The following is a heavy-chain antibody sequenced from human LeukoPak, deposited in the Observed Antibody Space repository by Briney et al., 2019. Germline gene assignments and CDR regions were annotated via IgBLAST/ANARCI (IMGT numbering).Heavy chain of an antibody. CDR1: GYSFSSYY. Sequence: ASVKVSCKASGYSFSSYYMHWVRQAPGQGLEWMGIINPSGGSTSYAQKFQGRVTMTRGTSTSTVYMELSSLRSEDTAVYYCARDGVDFKWTYWGQGTLVTVSS. J-gene: IGHJ4*02. CDR2: INPSGGST. CDR3: ARDGVDFKWTY. D-gene: IGHD1-26*01. V-gene: IGHV1-46*01.